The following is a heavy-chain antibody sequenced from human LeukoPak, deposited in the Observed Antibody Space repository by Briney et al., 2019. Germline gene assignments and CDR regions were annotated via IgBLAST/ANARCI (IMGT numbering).Heavy chain of an antibody. V-gene: IGHV1-46*01. J-gene: IGHJ3*02. CDR3: ARGVPAADGAFDI. CDR1: GYTSTSYY. Sequence: ASVKVSCKASGYTSTSYYMHWVRQAPGQGLEWMGIINPSGGSTSYAQKFQGRVTMTRDMSTSTVYMELSSLRSEDTAVYYCARGVPAADGAFDIWGQGTMVTVSS. CDR2: INPSGGST. D-gene: IGHD2-2*01.